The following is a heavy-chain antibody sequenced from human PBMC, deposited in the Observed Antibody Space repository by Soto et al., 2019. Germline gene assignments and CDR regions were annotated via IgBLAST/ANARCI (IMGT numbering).Heavy chain of an antibody. V-gene: IGHV3-48*01. Sequence: GXSQRLSSAASGFTFHSYSMNWVRQAPVKGLEWVSYIRGTTHYADSVKGRFTISRDNARSSLYLQMNSLRADDTAVYYCARDDSFAFDIWGQGTMVTVSS. CDR2: IRGTT. J-gene: IGHJ3*02. CDR3: ARDDSFAFDI. CDR1: GFTFHSYS. D-gene: IGHD2-21*01.